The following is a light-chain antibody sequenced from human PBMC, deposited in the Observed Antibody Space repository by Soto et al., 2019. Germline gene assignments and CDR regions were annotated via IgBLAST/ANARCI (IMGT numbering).Light chain of an antibody. V-gene: IGKV3-15*01. Sequence: EIVLTQSPATLSVSPGARATLSCRASQTVSSNLAWYQQKPGQAPGLIIYGASTRATGIPARFSGSGSGTEFTLTISSLQSEDFAVYYCQQYNNWPYTFGQGTKLEIK. CDR3: QQYNNWPYT. CDR2: GAS. J-gene: IGKJ2*01. CDR1: QTVSSN.